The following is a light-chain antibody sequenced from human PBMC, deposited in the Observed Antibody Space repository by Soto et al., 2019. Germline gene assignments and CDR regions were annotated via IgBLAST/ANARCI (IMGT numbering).Light chain of an antibody. CDR2: EVS. CDR1: SSDVGGYNY. V-gene: IGLV2-8*01. J-gene: IGLJ2*01. Sequence: QSVLTQPPSASGSPGQSVTISCTGTSSDVGGYNYVSWYQQHPGKAPKLMIYEVSKRPPGVPDRFSGSKSGNTASLTGAGLQAEDEADYYCSSYAGSNMVVFGGGTKLTVL. CDR3: SSYAGSNMVV.